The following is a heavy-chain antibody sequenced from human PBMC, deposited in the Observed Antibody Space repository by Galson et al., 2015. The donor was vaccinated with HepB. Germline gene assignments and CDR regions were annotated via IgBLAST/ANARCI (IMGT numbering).Heavy chain of an antibody. CDR2: IYPGDSDT. D-gene: IGHD6-13*01. CDR1: GYSFTSYW. Sequence: QSGAEVKKPGESLKISCKGSGYSFTSYWIGWVRQMPGKGLEWMGIIYPGDSDTRYSPSFQGQVTISADKSISTAYLQWSSLKASDTAMYYCARSGSTPPGGYYYYGMDVWGQGTTVTVSS. CDR3: ARSGSTPPGGYYYYGMDV. V-gene: IGHV5-51*01. J-gene: IGHJ6*02.